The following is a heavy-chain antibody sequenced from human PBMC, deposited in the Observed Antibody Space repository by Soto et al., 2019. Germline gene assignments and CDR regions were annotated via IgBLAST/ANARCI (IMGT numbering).Heavy chain of an antibody. V-gene: IGHV4-30-4*01. CDR1: GGSISSGDYY. D-gene: IGHD2-15*01. Sequence: SATLSLTCTVSGGSISSGDYYWIWIRQPPGKVLEWIGYIYYSGSTYYNPSLKSRVTISVDTSKNQFSLKLSSVTAADTAVYYCARGYCSGGSCYSTDYNWFDPWGQGTLVTVSS. CDR2: IYYSGST. CDR3: ARGYCSGGSCYSTDYNWFDP. J-gene: IGHJ5*02.